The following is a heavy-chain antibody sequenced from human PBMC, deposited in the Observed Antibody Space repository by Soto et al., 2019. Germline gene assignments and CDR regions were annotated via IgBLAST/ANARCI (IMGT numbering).Heavy chain of an antibody. D-gene: IGHD3-22*01. CDR2: ISAYNGNT. CDR1: GYTFTSYG. V-gene: IGHV1-18*01. CDR3: ARDRGTMIVVVYDPRHYFGY. J-gene: IGHJ4*02. Sequence: GASVKVSCKASGYTFTSYGISWVRQAPGQGLEWMGWISAYNGNTNYAQKLQGRVTMTTDTSTSTAYMELRSLRSGDTAVYYCARDRGTMIVVVYDPRHYFGYWGQGRMVTVSS.